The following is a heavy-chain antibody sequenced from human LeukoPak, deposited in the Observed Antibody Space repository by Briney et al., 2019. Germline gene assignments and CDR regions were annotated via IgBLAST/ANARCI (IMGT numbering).Heavy chain of an antibody. Sequence: SETLSLTCTVSGGSISSYYWSWIRQPPGKGLEWIGYIYYSGSTDYNPSLKSRVTISVDTSKNQFSLKLSSVTAADTAVYYCARDKKIRKGSGSYYYYYYYMDVWGKGTTVTVS. CDR1: GGSISSYY. J-gene: IGHJ6*03. V-gene: IGHV4-59*01. CDR2: IYYSGST. CDR3: ARDKKIRKGSGSYYYYYYYMDV. D-gene: IGHD3-10*01.